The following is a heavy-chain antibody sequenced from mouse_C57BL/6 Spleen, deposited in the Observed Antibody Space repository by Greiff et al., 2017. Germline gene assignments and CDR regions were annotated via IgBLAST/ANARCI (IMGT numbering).Heavy chain of an antibody. D-gene: IGHD2-2*01. CDR3: VRQDYGNDEGVHYAMDY. CDR1: GFSFNTYA. Sequence: EVKLVESGGGLVQPKGSLKLSCAASGFSFNTYAMNWVRQAPGKGLEWVARIRSKSNNYATYYADSVKDRFTIYRDDSESMLYLQMNNLKTEDTAMDYCVRQDYGNDEGVHYAMDYWGQGTSVTVSS. J-gene: IGHJ4*01. V-gene: IGHV10-1*01. CDR2: IRSKSNNYAT.